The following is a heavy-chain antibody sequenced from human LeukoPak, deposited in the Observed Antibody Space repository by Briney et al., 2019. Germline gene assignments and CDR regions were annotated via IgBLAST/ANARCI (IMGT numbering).Heavy chain of an antibody. CDR3: ARGFHYDFWSGSYYFDY. J-gene: IGHJ4*02. V-gene: IGHV3-72*01. CDR1: GFTFSDHY. Sequence: GGSLRLSCAASGFTFSDHYMDWVRQAPGKGLEWVGRITNKPKSYNTEYTASVKGRFTISREDSKNSLYLQMNSLKTEDTAVYYCARGFHYDFWSGSYYFDYWGQGTLVTVSS. CDR2: ITNKPKSYNT. D-gene: IGHD3-3*01.